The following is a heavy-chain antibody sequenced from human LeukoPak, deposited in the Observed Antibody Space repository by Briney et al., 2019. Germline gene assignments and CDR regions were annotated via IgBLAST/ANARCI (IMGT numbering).Heavy chain of an antibody. J-gene: IGHJ4*02. V-gene: IGHV3-23*01. D-gene: IGHD4-11*01. Sequence: PGGSLRLSCAASGFTFSSSAMSWVRQAPGKGLEWVAIIYTGGFTYYGDSVKGRFTISRDTSKNTLYLHMNNLRAEDTAVYFCAKDTDLDCWGQGTEVTVSS. CDR2: IIYTGGFT. CDR3: AKDTDLDC. CDR1: GFTFSSSA.